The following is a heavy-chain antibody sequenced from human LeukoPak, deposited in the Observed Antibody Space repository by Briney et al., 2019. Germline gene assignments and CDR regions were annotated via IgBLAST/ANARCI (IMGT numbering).Heavy chain of an antibody. CDR3: ARVLQRIPMIVEEYYFDY. Sequence: GGSLRLSCAASGFTVSSNYMSWVRQAPGKGLEWVSVIYSGGSTYYADSVKGRFTISRDNSKNTLYLQMNSLRAEDTAVYYCARVLQRIPMIVEEYYFDYWGQGTLVTVSS. CDR1: GFTVSSNY. V-gene: IGHV3-66*02. CDR2: IYSGGST. D-gene: IGHD3-22*01. J-gene: IGHJ4*02.